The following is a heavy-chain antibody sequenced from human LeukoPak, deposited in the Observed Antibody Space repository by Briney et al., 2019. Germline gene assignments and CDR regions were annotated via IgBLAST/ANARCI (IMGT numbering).Heavy chain of an antibody. CDR1: GFTFSSYA. D-gene: IGHD2-2*01. CDR2: ISGSGGST. Sequence: QPGGSLRLSCAASGFTFSSYAMSWDRQAPGKGLEWVSAISGSGGSTYYADSVKGRFTISRDNSKNTLYLQMNSLRAEDTAVYYCAKDLDIVVVPAIDYWGQGTLVTVSS. J-gene: IGHJ4*02. V-gene: IGHV3-23*01. CDR3: AKDLDIVVVPAIDY.